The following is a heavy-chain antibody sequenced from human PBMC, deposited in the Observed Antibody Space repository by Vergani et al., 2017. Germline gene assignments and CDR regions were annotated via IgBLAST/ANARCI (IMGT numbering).Heavy chain of an antibody. D-gene: IGHD6-13*01. CDR1: GGSFSGYY. V-gene: IGHV4-34*01. CDR2: INHSGST. Sequence: QVQLQQWGAGLLKPSETLSLTCAVYGGSFSGYYWSWIRQPPGKGLEWIGEINHSGSTNYNPSLKSRVTISGDTSKNQFSPKLSSVTAADTAVYYCARVRAAGTFNYCYYYGMDVWGQGP. J-gene: IGHJ6*02. CDR3: ARVRAAGTFNYCYYYGMDV.